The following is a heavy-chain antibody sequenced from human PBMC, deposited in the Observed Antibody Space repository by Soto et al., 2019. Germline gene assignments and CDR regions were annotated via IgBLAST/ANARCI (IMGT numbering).Heavy chain of an antibody. CDR2: IIPIFGTA. CDR3: AREPEVGAFDI. J-gene: IGHJ3*02. Sequence: SLNVSRKASGGTFSGYAISWGRQAPGQGLEWMGGIIPIFGTANYAQKFQGRVTITADESTSTAYMELSSLRSEDTAVYYCAREPEVGAFDIWGQGTMVTVSS. V-gene: IGHV1-69*13. CDR1: GGTFSGYA.